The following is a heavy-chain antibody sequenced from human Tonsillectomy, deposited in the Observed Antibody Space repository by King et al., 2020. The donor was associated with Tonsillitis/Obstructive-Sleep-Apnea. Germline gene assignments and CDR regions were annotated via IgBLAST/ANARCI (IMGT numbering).Heavy chain of an antibody. CDR2: ISSNGGST. V-gene: IGHV3-64D*06. J-gene: IGHJ4*02. CDR1: GFTFISYA. Sequence: VQLVESGGGLVQPGGSLRLSCSPSGFTFISYAMHWVRQAPGKGLEYVSAISSNGGSTYYADSVKGRFTISRDNSKNTLYLHMSRLRAEDTAVYYCVKAARYCSSTSCPSGDYWGQGTLVTVSS. D-gene: IGHD2-2*01. CDR3: VKAARYCSSTSCPSGDY.